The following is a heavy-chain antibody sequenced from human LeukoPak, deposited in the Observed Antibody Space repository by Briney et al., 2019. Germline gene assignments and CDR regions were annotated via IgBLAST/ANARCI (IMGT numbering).Heavy chain of an antibody. Sequence: PSETLSLTCTVPGGSTSGYYWSWIRQPPGKGLEWIGYIHYSGSTDYNPTLKSRVAMSVDTSKNQLSLKLRPVTAADTAVYYCARHGRESSGGGFLDDWGQGTLVTVSS. CDR1: GGSTSGYY. CDR3: ARHGRESSGGGFLDD. V-gene: IGHV4-59*08. J-gene: IGHJ4*02. D-gene: IGHD3-10*01. CDR2: IHYSGST.